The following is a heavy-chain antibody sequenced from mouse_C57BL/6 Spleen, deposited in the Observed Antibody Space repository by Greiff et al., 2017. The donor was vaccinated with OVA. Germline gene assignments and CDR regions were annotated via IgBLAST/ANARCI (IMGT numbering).Heavy chain of an antibody. CDR3: ARSADYYGSSYIDY. J-gene: IGHJ2*01. Sequence: QVQLQQSGPELVKPGASVKISCKASGYAFSSSWMNWVKQRPGKGLEWIGRIYPGDGDTNYNGKFKGKATLTADKSSSTAYMQLSSLTSEDSAVYFCARSADYYGSSYIDYWGQGTTLTVSS. CDR1: GYAFSSSW. D-gene: IGHD1-1*01. V-gene: IGHV1-82*01. CDR2: IYPGDGDT.